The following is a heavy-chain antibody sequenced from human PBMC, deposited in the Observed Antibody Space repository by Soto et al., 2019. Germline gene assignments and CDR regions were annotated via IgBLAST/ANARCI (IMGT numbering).Heavy chain of an antibody. CDR3: ERYYYDSSGYDGMDV. CDR1: GFIISSST. V-gene: IGHV3-48*02. Sequence: PGGSLRLSCAASGFIISSSTMNWVRQAPGRGLEWLSDISYGSDTTHYADSVKGRFTVSRDTAKNSLYLQMNGLRDEGTAVYYCERYYYDSSGYDGMDVWGQGTTVTVYS. J-gene: IGHJ6*02. D-gene: IGHD3-22*01. CDR2: ISYGSDTT.